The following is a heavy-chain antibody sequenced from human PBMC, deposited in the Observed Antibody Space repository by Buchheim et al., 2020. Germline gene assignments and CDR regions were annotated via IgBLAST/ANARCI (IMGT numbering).Heavy chain of an antibody. V-gene: IGHV3-23*01. J-gene: IGHJ4*02. CDR3: AKGRGGNLLWFGEVDY. D-gene: IGHD3-10*01. Sequence: EVQLLESGGGLVQPGGSLRLSCAASGFTFSSYAMSWVRQAPGKGLEWVSAISGSGGSTSYADSVKGRFTIPRDNSKNTLNLQMNSLRAEDTAVYYCAKGRGGNLLWFGEVDYWGQGNL. CDR1: GFTFSSYA. CDR2: ISGSGGST.